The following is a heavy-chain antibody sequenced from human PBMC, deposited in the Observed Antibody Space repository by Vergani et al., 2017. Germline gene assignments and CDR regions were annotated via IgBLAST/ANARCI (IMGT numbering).Heavy chain of an antibody. V-gene: IGHV3-23*01. D-gene: IGHD3-22*01. CDR1: GFTFSACA. CDR2: ISARSPST. J-gene: IGHJ4*02. CDR3: AGLSYDTTPYLQGGYDC. Sequence: EVQLLQSGGGVIQPEGSVRLSCAASGFTFSACAMTWVRQAPGEGLEWVSAISARSPSTYYADSVKGRFTISRDNSKNILYLQMNSLRAEDTAVYYCAGLSYDTTPYLQGGYDCWGQGTLVSVSS.